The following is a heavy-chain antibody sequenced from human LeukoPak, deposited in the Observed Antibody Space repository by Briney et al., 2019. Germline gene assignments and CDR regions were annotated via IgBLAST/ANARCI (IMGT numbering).Heavy chain of an antibody. J-gene: IGHJ4*02. CDR1: GFMFSDYY. CDR3: ARDMIGAAAGNTHDY. V-gene: IGHV3-11*04. Sequence: GGSLRLSCAASGFMFSDYYMSWIRQAPGKGLEWLSYISITGDTIYYADSVRGRFTISRDNAKNSLYLQMNSLRVEDTAVYYCARDMIGAAAGNTHDYWGQGILVTVSS. D-gene: IGHD6-13*01. CDR2: ISITGDTI.